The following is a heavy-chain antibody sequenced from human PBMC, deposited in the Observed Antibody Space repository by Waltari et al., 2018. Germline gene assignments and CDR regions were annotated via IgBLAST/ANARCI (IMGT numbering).Heavy chain of an antibody. V-gene: IGHV1-2*06. D-gene: IGHD3-3*01. CDR1: GYTFTGYY. Sequence: QVQLVQSGAEVKKPGASVKVSCKASGYTFTGYYMHWVRQAPGQGLEWMGRINPNSGGTNYVQKFQGRVTMTRDTSISTAYMELSRLRSDDTAVYYCARSVTIFGVVIILGYWGQGTLVTVSS. CDR3: ARSVTIFGVVIILGY. CDR2: INPNSGGT. J-gene: IGHJ4*02.